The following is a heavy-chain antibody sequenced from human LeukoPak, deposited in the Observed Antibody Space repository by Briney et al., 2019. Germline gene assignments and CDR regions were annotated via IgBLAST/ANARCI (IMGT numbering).Heavy chain of an antibody. CDR2: INQDGSDK. J-gene: IGHJ4*02. D-gene: IGHD3-9*01. CDR1: RFTFSNYW. Sequence: GGSLRLSCADSRFTFSNYWMGWVRQAPGKGLEWAANINQDGSDKNYGDSVKGRFTISRDNAKKSLSLQMNSLRAEDTAVYYCAGESEGSLTDWGQGTLVTVSS. CDR3: AGESEGSLTD. V-gene: IGHV3-7*05.